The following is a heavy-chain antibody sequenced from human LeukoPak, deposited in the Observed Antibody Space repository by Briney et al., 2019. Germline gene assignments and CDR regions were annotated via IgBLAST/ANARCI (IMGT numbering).Heavy chain of an antibody. CDR1: GFTFSSYA. Sequence: GGSLRLSCAASGFTFSSYAMSWVRQAPGKGLGWVSAISGSGGSTYYADSVKGRFTISRDNSKNTLYLQMNSLRAEDTALYYCAKHSAQQVVPAAFDYWGQGTLVTVSS. CDR3: AKHSAQQVVPAAFDY. CDR2: ISGSGGST. D-gene: IGHD2-2*01. V-gene: IGHV3-23*01. J-gene: IGHJ4*02.